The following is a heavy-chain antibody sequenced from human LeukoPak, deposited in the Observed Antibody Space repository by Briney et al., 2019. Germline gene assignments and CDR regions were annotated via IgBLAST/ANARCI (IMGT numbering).Heavy chain of an antibody. CDR2: IYTSGST. D-gene: IGHD7-27*01. J-gene: IGHJ6*03. CDR1: GGSISSYY. V-gene: IGHV4-4*07. CDR3: ARGYNWGSPTRNFYYLDV. Sequence: SETLSLTCTVSGGSISSYYWSWIRQPAGKGLEWIGRIYTSGSTNYNPSLKSRVTMSVDTSKNQYSLKLRSVTAADTAVYYCARGYNWGSPTRNFYYLDVWGKGTTVTVSS.